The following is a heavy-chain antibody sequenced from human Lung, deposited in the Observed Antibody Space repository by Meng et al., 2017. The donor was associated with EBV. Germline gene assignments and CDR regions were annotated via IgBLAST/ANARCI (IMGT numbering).Heavy chain of an antibody. CDR3: AADPLLDDYGNSFDY. V-gene: IGHV4-4*07. Sequence: QVPIQAYRLRMMNPADPRPHTYTASGGSINSYDWLWIRQPAGKGLEWIGRFHTSGGTKYNPSLKSRVTMSVDMSKSQLSLNLNSVTAADTAVYYCAADPLLDDYGNSFDYWGQGTLVTVSS. J-gene: IGHJ4*02. CDR2: FHTSGGT. CDR1: GGSINSYD. D-gene: IGHD4-11*01.